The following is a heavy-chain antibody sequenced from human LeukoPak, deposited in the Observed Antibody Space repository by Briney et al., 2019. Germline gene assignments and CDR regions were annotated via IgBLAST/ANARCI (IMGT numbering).Heavy chain of an antibody. Sequence: GGSLRLSCAASGFTFSSNGMHWVRQAPGKGLEWVAFIWHDGSNKYYADSVKGRFTISRDNSKNTLYLQMNSLRAEDTAVYYCTTDRGYSSTWGQGTLVTVSS. CDR1: GFTFSSNG. J-gene: IGHJ4*02. CDR2: IWHDGSNK. CDR3: TTDRGYSST. D-gene: IGHD5-18*01. V-gene: IGHV3-30*02.